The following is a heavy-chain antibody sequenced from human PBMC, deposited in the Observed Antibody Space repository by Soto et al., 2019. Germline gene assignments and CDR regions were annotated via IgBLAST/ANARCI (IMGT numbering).Heavy chain of an antibody. J-gene: IGHJ4*02. CDR1: GGTFSSYT. V-gene: IGHV1-69*02. CDR3: ARSRDGDYPIDY. CDR2: IIPILGIA. Sequence: SVKVSCKASGGTFSSYTISWVRQAPGQGLEWMGRIIPILGIANYAQKFQGRVTITADKSTSTAYMELSSLRSEDTAVYYCARSRDGDYPIDYWGQGTLVTVSS. D-gene: IGHD4-17*01.